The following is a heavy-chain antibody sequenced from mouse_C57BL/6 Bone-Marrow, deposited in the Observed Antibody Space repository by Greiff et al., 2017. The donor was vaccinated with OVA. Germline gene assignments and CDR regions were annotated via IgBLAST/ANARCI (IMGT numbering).Heavy chain of an antibody. D-gene: IGHD2-4*01. J-gene: IGHJ4*01. CDR1: GFSINSDCY. CDR3: ARERIYYDYDGFSYAMDY. V-gene: IGHV3-3*01. Sequence: EVKLMESGPSLVRPSQTLSLTCTVTGFSINSDCYWIWIRQFPGNKLEYIGYTFYSGITYYNPSLESRTYITRDTSKNQFSLKLSSVTTEDTATYYCARERIYYDYDGFSYAMDYWGQGTSVTVSS. CDR2: TFYSGIT.